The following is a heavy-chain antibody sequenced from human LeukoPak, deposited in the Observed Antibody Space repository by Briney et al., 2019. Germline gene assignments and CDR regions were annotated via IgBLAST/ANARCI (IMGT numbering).Heavy chain of an antibody. Sequence: GGSLRLSCAASGFTFSSYEMNWVRQAPGKGLEWVSAISGSGGSEFCVDSVKGRFTISRDNSKNTLYLQLNSLRVEDTAVYYCATTHDPTSSWIKFDYWGQGTLVAVSS. V-gene: IGHV3-23*01. J-gene: IGHJ4*02. D-gene: IGHD2-2*01. CDR1: GFTFSSYE. CDR3: ATTHDPTSSWIKFDY. CDR2: ISGSGGSE.